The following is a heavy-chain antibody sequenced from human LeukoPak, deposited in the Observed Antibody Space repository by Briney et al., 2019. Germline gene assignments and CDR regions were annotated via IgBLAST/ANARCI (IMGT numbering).Heavy chain of an antibody. D-gene: IGHD1-1*01. CDR3: ARGGTATFDY. CDR1: GFTFSSYA. CDR2: INHSGST. Sequence: GSLRLSCAASGFTFSSYAMSWIRQPPGKGLEWIGEINHSGSTNYNPSLKSRVTISVDTSKNQFSLKLSSVTAADTAVYYCARGGTATFDYWGQGTLVTVSS. V-gene: IGHV4-34*01. J-gene: IGHJ4*02.